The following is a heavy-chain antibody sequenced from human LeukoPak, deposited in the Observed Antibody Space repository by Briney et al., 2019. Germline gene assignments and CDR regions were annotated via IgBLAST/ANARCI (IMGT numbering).Heavy chain of an antibody. D-gene: IGHD1-26*01. V-gene: IGHV3-7*01. CDR1: EFISSNYQ. J-gene: IGHJ4*02. CDR2: IKEDGGEE. Sequence: GGPLRLSYVVSEFISSNYQMTWLRQAPGRGVEWVANIKEDGGEEYYVDFVRGRFSTSRENAHNSLYLQMSSLRAEDTAVYYCARWGVQWGPDYWGQGTLVTVSS. CDR3: ARWGVQWGPDY.